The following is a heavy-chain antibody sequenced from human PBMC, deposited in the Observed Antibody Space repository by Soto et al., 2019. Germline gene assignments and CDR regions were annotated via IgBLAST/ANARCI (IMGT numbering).Heavy chain of an antibody. D-gene: IGHD3-22*01. J-gene: IGHJ4*02. CDR2: IYYDGSNK. CDR3: ARDSKDDSSGYYAGFDY. V-gene: IGHV3-33*01. Sequence: QVQLVESGGGVVQPGRSLRLSCAVSGFTFSSDGMNWVRQAPGKGLEWVAAIYYDGSNKYYADSVRGRSTISRDNFKNTLYLHMNSLRAEDTAVYYCARDSKDDSSGYYAGFDYWGQGTLVTVSS. CDR1: GFTFSSDG.